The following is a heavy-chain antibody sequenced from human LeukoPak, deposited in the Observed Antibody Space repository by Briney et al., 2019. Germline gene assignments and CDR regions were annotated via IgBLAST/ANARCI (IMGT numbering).Heavy chain of an antibody. Sequence: GSLRLSCAASGFTFSSYYMHWVRQAPGKGLVWVSRLDGDGSTTKYADSAKGRFTISRDNARNMLYLQMNSLGAEDTAVYYCARGIYGDSVAFDHWGQGTLVTVSS. CDR2: LDGDGSTT. CDR3: ARGIYGDSVAFDH. CDR1: GFTFSSYY. D-gene: IGHD4-17*01. V-gene: IGHV3-74*03. J-gene: IGHJ4*02.